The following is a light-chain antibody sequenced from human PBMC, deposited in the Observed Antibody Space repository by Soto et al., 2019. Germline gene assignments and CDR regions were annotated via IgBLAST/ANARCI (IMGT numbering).Light chain of an antibody. CDR3: QQLESYPST. V-gene: IGKV1-9*01. CDR2: AAS. J-gene: IGKJ4*01. CDR1: QVISSY. Sequence: DIQMTQSPSSLSASVGDRGTITCRANQVISSYLAWYKQKPGKAPKLLIYAASTLQSGVPYRFSGSGSGTDFTLTISSLQPEDFATYYCQQLESYPSTFGGGTKVDIK.